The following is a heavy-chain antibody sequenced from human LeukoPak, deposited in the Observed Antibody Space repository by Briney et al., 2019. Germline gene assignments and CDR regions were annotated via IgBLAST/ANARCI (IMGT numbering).Heavy chain of an antibody. V-gene: IGHV3-74*01. Sequence: GGSLRLSCAASGFNFNDYWMHWVRQGPGKGLVWVSRINSDGRSIDYADSVKGRFTISRDNAKNSLYLQMNSLRAEDTAVYYCARETAAGNGEIDYWGQGTLVTVSS. CDR3: ARETAAGNGEIDY. CDR2: INSDGRSI. D-gene: IGHD6-13*01. CDR1: GFNFNDYW. J-gene: IGHJ4*02.